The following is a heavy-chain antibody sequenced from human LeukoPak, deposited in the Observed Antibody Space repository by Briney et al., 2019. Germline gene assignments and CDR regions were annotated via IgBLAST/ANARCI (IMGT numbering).Heavy chain of an antibody. D-gene: IGHD3-10*01. V-gene: IGHV4-39*07. J-gene: IGHJ4*02. CDR3: ARVYYGSGSYYPIDY. Sequence: SETLSLTCTVSGGSISSSSYYWGWIRQPPGKGLEWIGSIYYSGSTYYNPSLKGRVTISVDTSKNQFSLKLSSVTAADTAVYYCARVYYGSGSYYPIDYWGQGTLVTVSS. CDR2: IYYSGST. CDR1: GGSISSSSYY.